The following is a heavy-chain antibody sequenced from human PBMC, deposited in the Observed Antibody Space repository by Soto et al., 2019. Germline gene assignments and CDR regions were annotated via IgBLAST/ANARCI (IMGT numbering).Heavy chain of an antibody. CDR1: GFTFSSYV. Sequence: QVQLVESGGGVVQPGRSLRLSCAGSGFTFSSYVMHWVRQAPGKGLEWVAVISYDGSNKYYADSVKGRFTISRDNSKNTLYLQMNSLRAEDTAVYYCAKDDFDSGPIAEAGTGDYWGQGTLVKVSS. D-gene: IGHD6-13*01. J-gene: IGHJ4*02. V-gene: IGHV3-30*18. CDR2: ISYDGSNK. CDR3: AKDDFDSGPIAEAGTGDY.